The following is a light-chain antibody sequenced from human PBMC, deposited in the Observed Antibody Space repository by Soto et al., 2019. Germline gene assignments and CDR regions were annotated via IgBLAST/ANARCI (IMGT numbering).Light chain of an antibody. J-gene: IGKJ2*01. CDR3: QQYGSLPYI. V-gene: IGKV1-33*01. CDR2: AAS. CDR1: QDISNH. Sequence: DIQMTQSPSSLSASVGDRVTITCQASQDISNHLNWYQLQPGEAPKLLIYAASNLETGVPLRFSGGGSGTDFTFTISSLQPEDIAIYYCQQYGSLPYIFGQGTKLEIK.